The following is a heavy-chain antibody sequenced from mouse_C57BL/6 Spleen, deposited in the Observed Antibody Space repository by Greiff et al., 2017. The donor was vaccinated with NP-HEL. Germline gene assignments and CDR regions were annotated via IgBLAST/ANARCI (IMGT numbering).Heavy chain of an antibody. D-gene: IGHD3-3*01. CDR3: ARPGRRGDFDY. J-gene: IGHJ2*01. Sequence: QVQLQQSGAELVMPGASVKLSCKASGYTFTSYWMHWVKQRPGQGLEWIGEIDPSDSYTNYNQKFKGKSTLTVDKSSSTAYMQLSSLTSEDSAVYYCARPGRRGDFDYWGQGTTLTVSS. V-gene: IGHV1-69*01. CDR1: GYTFTSYW. CDR2: IDPSDSYT.